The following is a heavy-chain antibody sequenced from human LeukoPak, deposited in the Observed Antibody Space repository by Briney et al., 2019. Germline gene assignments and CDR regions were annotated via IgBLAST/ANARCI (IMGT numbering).Heavy chain of an antibody. CDR1: GYTFTSYA. CDR3: ARVSSWYYYFDY. D-gene: IGHD6-13*01. J-gene: IGHJ4*02. CDR2: INTNTGNP. V-gene: IGHV7-4-1*02. Sequence: ASVKVSCKASGYTFTSYAMNWVRQAPGQGLEWMGWINTNTGNPTYAQGFTGRFVFSLDTFVSTAYLQISSLKAEDTAVYYCARVSSWYYYFDYWGQGTLVTVSS.